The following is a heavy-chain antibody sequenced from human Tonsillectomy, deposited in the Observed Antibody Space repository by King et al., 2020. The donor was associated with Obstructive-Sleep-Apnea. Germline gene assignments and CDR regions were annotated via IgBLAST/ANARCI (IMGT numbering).Heavy chain of an antibody. V-gene: IGHV4-59*01. J-gene: IGHJ4*02. CDR3: ARDRVGRDGYNRFDY. CDR1: GGSINSYY. D-gene: IGHD5-24*01. CDR2: ISYSGST. Sequence: VQLQESGPGLVKPSETLSLTCTVSGGSINSYYWSWIRQTPGKGLEWIVYISYSGSTNHNPSLKSRGTISVDTCKNHLSLKPISVTAADTAVYYCARDRVGRDGYNRFDYWGQGTLVTVSS.